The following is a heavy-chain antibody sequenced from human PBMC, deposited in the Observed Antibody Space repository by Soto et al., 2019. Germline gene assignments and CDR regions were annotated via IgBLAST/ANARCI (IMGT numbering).Heavy chain of an antibody. J-gene: IGHJ3*02. Sequence: VQLVESGGGVVQPGRSLRLSCAASGFTFSSYGMHWVRQAPGKGLEWVSVIWYDGSNKYYADSVKGRFTISRDNSKNTLYLQMNSLKAEDPAVYYCAREAEAGYDAFDIWGKETMVTVSS. CDR2: IWYDGSNK. V-gene: IGHV3-33*01. CDR3: AREAEAGYDAFDI. CDR1: GFTFSSYG. D-gene: IGHD6-13*01.